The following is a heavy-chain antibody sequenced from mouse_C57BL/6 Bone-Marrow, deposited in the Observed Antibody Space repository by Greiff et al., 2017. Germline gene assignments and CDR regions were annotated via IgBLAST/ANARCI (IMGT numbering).Heavy chain of an antibody. CDR2: IDPSDSYT. CDR1: GYTFTSYW. CDR3: ARGYDYEDY. D-gene: IGHD2-4*01. J-gene: IGHJ2*01. V-gene: IGHV1-59*01. Sequence: QVQLQQPGAELVRPGTSVKLSCKASGYTFTSYWMHWVKQRPGQGLEWIGVIDPSDSYTNYNQKFKGKATVTVDTSSSTAYMQLSSLTSEDSAVYYCARGYDYEDYWGQGTTLTVSS.